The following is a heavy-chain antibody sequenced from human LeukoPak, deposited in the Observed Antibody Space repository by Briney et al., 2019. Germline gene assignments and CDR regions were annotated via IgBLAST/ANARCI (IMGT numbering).Heavy chain of an antibody. CDR1: GFTFRDSW. J-gene: IGHJ4*02. Sequence: GGSLRLSCAASGFTFRDSWMSWLRQAPGKGLEWVANINQDEGEKYYVESVKGRLTISRDNAKNSLYLQMNSLRVEDTAVYFCARGRAYSAWGQGTLVTVSS. D-gene: IGHD6-13*01. V-gene: IGHV3-7*01. CDR2: INQDEGEK. CDR3: ARGRAYSA.